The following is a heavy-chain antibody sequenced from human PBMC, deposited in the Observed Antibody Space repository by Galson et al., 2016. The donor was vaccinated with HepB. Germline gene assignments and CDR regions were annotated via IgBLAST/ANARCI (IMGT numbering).Heavy chain of an antibody. CDR3: ARDPPVSNSIFDM. V-gene: IGHV4-31*03. Sequence: TLSLTCTVSGGSISSASYYWSWIRQRPGKGLEWIGYIYYSGSTYYNPSLKSRLTISLDTSKNQFSLRLSSVTAADTAVYYCARDPPVSNSIFDMWGQGTMVTVSS. CDR2: IYYSGST. D-gene: IGHD4-23*01. J-gene: IGHJ3*02. CDR1: GGSISSASYY.